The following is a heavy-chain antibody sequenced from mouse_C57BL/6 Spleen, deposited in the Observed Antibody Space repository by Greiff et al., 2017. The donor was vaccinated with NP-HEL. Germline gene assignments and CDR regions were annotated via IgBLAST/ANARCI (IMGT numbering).Heavy chain of an antibody. CDR2: IYPGNSDT. J-gene: IGHJ3*01. V-gene: IGHV1-5*01. CDR1: GYTFTSYW. Sequence: VQLQQSGTVLARPGASVKMSCKTSGYTFTSYWMHWVKQRPGQGLEWIGAIYPGNSDTSYNQKFKGKAKLTAVTSASTAYMELSSLTNEDSAVYYCTREWADSSGTGAWFAYWGQGTLVTVSA. D-gene: IGHD3-2*02. CDR3: TREWADSSGTGAWFAY.